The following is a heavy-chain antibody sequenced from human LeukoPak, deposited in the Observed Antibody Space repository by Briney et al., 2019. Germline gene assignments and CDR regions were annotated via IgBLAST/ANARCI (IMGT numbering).Heavy chain of an antibody. V-gene: IGHV3-7*03. D-gene: IGHD3-16*01. CDR1: GFTFSRYW. CDR2: IKEDGSEK. J-gene: IGHJ6*02. CDR3: AREPYYDYVWGSYDYGMDV. Sequence: PGGSLRLSCAASGFTFSRYWMSWVRQTPGKGLEWVANIKEDGSEKYYVDSVKGRFTISRDNAKNSVYLQMNSLGAEDTAVYYCAREPYYDYVWGSYDYGMDVWGQGTTVTVSS.